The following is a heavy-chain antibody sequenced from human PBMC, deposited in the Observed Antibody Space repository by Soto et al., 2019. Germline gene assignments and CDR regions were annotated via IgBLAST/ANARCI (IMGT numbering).Heavy chain of an antibody. CDR2: ISYDGSNK. V-gene: IGHV3-30-3*01. D-gene: IGHD3-10*02. Sequence: QVQLVESGGGVVQPGRSLRLSCAASGFTFSSYAMHWVRQAPGKGLEWVAVISYDGSNKYYADSVKGRVTISRDNSKNTRYLQMNSLRAEDTAVYYCAIARAQLCSPFDYWGQGTLVTVSS. CDR1: GFTFSSYA. J-gene: IGHJ4*02. CDR3: AIARAQLCSPFDY.